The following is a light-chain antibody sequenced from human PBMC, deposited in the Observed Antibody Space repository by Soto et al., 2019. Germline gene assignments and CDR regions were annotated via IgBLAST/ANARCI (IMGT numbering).Light chain of an antibody. CDR3: QQYSSSWT. J-gene: IGKJ1*01. CDR1: QSVISD. V-gene: IGKV3-20*01. Sequence: VMTQSPASLSASPGERVTLSCRASQSVISDVAWYQFKPGQAPRLLIYGASSRATGVPDRFSGSGSGTDFTLTISRLEPEDFAVYYCQQYSSSWTFGQGTKVDIK. CDR2: GAS.